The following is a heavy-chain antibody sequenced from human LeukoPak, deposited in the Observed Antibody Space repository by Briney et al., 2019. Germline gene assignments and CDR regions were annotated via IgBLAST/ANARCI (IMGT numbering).Heavy chain of an antibody. CDR3: VKDYSSSGYYYGMDV. V-gene: IGHV3-64D*09. J-gene: IGHJ6*02. D-gene: IGHD6-6*01. CDR2: ISSNGGST. Sequence: PGGSLRLSCSASGFTFSSYAMHWVRQAPGKGLEYVSAISSNGGSTYYADSVKGRFTISRDNSESTLYLQKSSLRPEDTAVYYCVKDYSSSGYYYGMDVWGQGTTVTVSS. CDR1: GFTFSSYA.